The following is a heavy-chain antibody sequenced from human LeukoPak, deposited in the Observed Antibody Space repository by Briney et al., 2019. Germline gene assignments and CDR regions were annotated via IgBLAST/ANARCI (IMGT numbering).Heavy chain of an antibody. D-gene: IGHD3-10*01. CDR1: GFTFSNYA. CDR2: IIGSRGTT. CDR3: ARVWYGELKVDV. Sequence: GGSLRLSCEASGFTFSNYAMSWVRQAPGKGLEWVSTIIGSRGTTYYADSVKGRFTISRDNSKNTLSLQMNSLRAEDTAVYYCARVWYGELKVDVWGQGTTVTVSS. J-gene: IGHJ6*02. V-gene: IGHV3-23*01.